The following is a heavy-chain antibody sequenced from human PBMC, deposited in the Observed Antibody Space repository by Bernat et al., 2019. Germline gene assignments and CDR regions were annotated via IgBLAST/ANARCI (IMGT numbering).Heavy chain of an antibody. V-gene: IGHV4-34*01. CDR3: AVALRQLPRIRGPYYYYGMDV. Sequence: QVQLQQWGAGLLKPSETLSLTCAVYGGSFSGYYWSWIRQPPGKGLEWIGEINHSGSTNYNPSLKSRVTISVDTSKNQFSLKLSSVTAADTAVYYCAVALRQLPRIRGPYYYYGMDVWGQGTTVTVSS. J-gene: IGHJ6*02. CDR2: INHSGST. D-gene: IGHD2-2*01. CDR1: GGSFSGYY.